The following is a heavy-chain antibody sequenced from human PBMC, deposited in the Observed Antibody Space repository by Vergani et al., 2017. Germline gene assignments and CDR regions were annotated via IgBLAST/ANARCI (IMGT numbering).Heavy chain of an antibody. D-gene: IGHD6-19*01. J-gene: IGHJ4*02. CDR2: IYYDGSKK. V-gene: IGHV3-30*18. Sequence: QVQLVESGGGVVQPGRSLRLSCTSSGFTFSTYAMHWVRQAPGKVLEWVAIIYYDGSKKYYADSVKGRFTISRDNSKNTLYLQMNSLRAEDTAVYYCAKDQREQWTYYFDYWGQGTLVTVSS. CDR3: AKDQREQWTYYFDY. CDR1: GFTFSTYA.